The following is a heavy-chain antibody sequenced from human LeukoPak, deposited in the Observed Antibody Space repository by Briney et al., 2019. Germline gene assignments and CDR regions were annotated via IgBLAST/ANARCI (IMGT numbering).Heavy chain of an antibody. Sequence: PGGSLRLSCAASGFTFSSYPMHWVRQAPGKGLEWVAVISYDGSNKYYADSVKGRFTISRDNSKNTLYLQMNSLRAEDTAVYYCARIRNSGFLGEVDYWGQGTLVTVSS. V-gene: IGHV3-30-3*01. CDR1: GFTFSSYP. CDR2: ISYDGSNK. CDR3: ARIRNSGFLGEVDY. D-gene: IGHD3-10*01. J-gene: IGHJ4*02.